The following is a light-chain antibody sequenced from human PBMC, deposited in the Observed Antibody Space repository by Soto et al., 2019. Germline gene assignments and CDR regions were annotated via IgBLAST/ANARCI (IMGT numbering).Light chain of an antibody. CDR3: HQYTSVPWT. CDR2: GAS. CDR1: QSFPGNY. V-gene: IGKV3-20*01. J-gene: IGKJ1*01. Sequence: EIVLTQAPGTLSLSPGERATLSCWASQSFPGNYLAWFQHKPGQAPRLLIYGASSRAPGIPDRFSGSGSGTDFTLTISRLEPEDLAVYYCHQYTSVPWTVGQGTKVEIK.